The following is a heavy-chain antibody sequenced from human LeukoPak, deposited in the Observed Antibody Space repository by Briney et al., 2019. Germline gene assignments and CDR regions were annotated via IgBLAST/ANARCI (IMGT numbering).Heavy chain of an antibody. CDR1: GFTVSSNY. CDR2: IYSGGST. V-gene: IGHV3-53*04. Sequence: GGSLRLSCAASGFTVSSNYMSWVRQAPGKGLEWVSVIYSGGSTYYADSVKGRFTISRHDSKNTLYLQMNSLRAEDTAVYYCARAAYYYGSGSYRYYFDYWGQGTLVTVSS. J-gene: IGHJ4*02. D-gene: IGHD3-10*01. CDR3: ARAAYYYGSGSYRYYFDY.